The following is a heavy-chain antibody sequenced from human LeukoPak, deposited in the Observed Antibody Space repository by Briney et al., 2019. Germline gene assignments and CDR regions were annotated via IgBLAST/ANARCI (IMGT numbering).Heavy chain of an antibody. CDR2: ISSSSSYI. CDR1: GFTFRSYS. Sequence: GGSLRLSCAASGFTFRSYSMNWVRQAPGKGLEWVSSISSSSSYIYYADSVKGRFTISRDNAKNSLYLQMNSLRAEDTAVYYCARDIDNGDYVVYWGQGTLVTVSS. CDR3: ARDIDNGDYVVY. V-gene: IGHV3-21*04. J-gene: IGHJ4*02. D-gene: IGHD4-17*01.